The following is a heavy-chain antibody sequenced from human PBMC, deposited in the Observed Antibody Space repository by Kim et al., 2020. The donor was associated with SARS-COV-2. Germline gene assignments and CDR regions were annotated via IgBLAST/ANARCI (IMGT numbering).Heavy chain of an antibody. D-gene: IGHD2-2*01. J-gene: IGHJ6*02. V-gene: IGHV1-69*13. CDR2: IIPIFGTA. CDR1: GGTFSSYA. Sequence: SVKVSCKASGGTFSSYAISWVRQAPGQGLEWMGGIIPIFGTANYAQKFQGRVTITADESTSTAYMELSSLRSEDTAVYYCASFYCSSTSCYAWDYYYGMDVWGQGTTVTVSS. CDR3: ASFYCSSTSCYAWDYYYGMDV.